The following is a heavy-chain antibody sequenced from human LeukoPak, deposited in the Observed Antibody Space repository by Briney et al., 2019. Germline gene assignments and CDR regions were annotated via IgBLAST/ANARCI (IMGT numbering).Heavy chain of an antibody. CDR2: IYYSGST. D-gene: IGHD1-14*01. CDR1: VGPISSSSYY. J-gene: IGHJ5*02. CDR3: ARRLQTTNWFDP. Sequence: TPSETLSLTCTVSVGPISSSSYYWRWICQPPGKGLEWIGSIYYSGSTYYNPSLKSRVTISVDTSKNQFSLKLSSVTAADTAVYYCARRLQTTNWFDPWGQGTLVTVSS. V-gene: IGHV4-39*07.